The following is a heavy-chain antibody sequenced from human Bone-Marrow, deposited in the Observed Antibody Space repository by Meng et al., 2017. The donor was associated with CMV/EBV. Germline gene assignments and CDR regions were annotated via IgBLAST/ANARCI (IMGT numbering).Heavy chain of an antibody. CDR1: GFGFSKFE. CDR3: AREGPQASDFWSNYYKPLDY. J-gene: IGHJ4*02. D-gene: IGHD3-3*01. CDR2: ISTSGSSI. V-gene: IGHV3-48*03. Sequence: GGSLRLSCAAAGFGFSKFEMNWLRQAPGKGLEWISYISTSGSSIYYADSVEGRFTISRDNAKSSLYLEMTGLRGEDTATYYCAREGPQASDFWSNYYKPLDYWGQGTLVTVSS.